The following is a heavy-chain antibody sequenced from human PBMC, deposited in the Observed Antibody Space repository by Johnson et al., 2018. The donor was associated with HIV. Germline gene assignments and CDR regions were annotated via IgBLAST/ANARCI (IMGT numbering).Heavy chain of an antibody. CDR1: GFTFTTYG. J-gene: IGHJ3*01. CDR2: IRYDVRTK. Sequence: QVQLVESGGGVVHPAGSLRLSCAASGFTFTTYGMPWVRQAPGKGLEWVAFIRYDVRTKYYVASVTGRFTISRDNFKNTLYLQMNSLRAEDTAVYYCAKDMHRGDSSWFGAFDSWGQGTMVTVSS. D-gene: IGHD6-13*01. CDR3: AKDMHRGDSSWFGAFDS. V-gene: IGHV3-30*02.